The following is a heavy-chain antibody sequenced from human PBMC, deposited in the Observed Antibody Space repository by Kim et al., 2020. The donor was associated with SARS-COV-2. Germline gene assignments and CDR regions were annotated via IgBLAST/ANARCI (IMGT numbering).Heavy chain of an antibody. Sequence: GGSLRLSCAASGFTFSSYAMSWVRQAPGKGLEWVSAISGSGGSTYYADSVKGGFTISRDNSKNTLYLQMNSLRAEDTAVYYCAKRVGAPPDFDYWGQGTLVTVSS. CDR3: AKRVGAPPDFDY. J-gene: IGHJ4*02. D-gene: IGHD1-26*01. CDR2: ISGSGGST. V-gene: IGHV3-23*01. CDR1: GFTFSSYA.